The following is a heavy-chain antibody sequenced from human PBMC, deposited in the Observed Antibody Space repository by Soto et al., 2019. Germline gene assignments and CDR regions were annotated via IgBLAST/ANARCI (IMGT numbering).Heavy chain of an antibody. CDR2: IYRTGIT. Sequence: PSETLSLTCAVSGGSFTSNNWWTWVRPPPGQGLEWIREIYRTGITNYNPSLKSRVTISLDKSENQFSLKVTSLTAADTAVYYCASRDAGTSVDSWGEGTLVSVSS. CDR1: GGSFTSNNW. D-gene: IGHD1-7*01. J-gene: IGHJ5*01. CDR3: ASRDAGTSVDS. V-gene: IGHV4-4*02.